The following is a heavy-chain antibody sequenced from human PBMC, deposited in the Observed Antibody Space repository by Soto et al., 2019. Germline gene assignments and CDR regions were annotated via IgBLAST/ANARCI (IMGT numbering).Heavy chain of an antibody. Sequence: EVQLLESGGGLVQPGGSLRLSCAASGFTFSSYAMSWVRQAPGKGLEWVSAISGSGGSTYYADSVKGRFTISRDNSKNTLYLQMNSLRAEDTAVYYCARTRRTGDIVLVVAATPGCFDYWGQGTLVTVSS. D-gene: IGHD2-15*01. CDR2: ISGSGGST. CDR3: ARTRRTGDIVLVVAATPGCFDY. J-gene: IGHJ4*02. V-gene: IGHV3-23*01. CDR1: GFTFSSYA.